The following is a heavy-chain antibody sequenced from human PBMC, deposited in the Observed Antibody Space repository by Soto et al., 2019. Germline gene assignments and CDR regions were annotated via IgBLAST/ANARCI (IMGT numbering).Heavy chain of an antibody. J-gene: IGHJ6*03. CDR1: GGSISSGGYY. CDR2: IYYSGST. V-gene: IGHV4-61*08. D-gene: IGHD1-7*01. Sequence: PSETLSLTCTVSGGSISSGGYYWSWIRQHPGKGLEWIGYIYYSGSTNYNPSLKSRVTISVDTSKNQFSLKLSSVTAADTAVYYCAREKLTGTTIDYYYYYMDVWGKGTTVTVSS. CDR3: AREKLTGTTIDYYYYYMDV.